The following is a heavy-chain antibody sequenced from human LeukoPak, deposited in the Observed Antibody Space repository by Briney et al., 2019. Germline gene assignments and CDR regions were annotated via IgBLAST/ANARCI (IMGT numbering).Heavy chain of an antibody. CDR3: ARGPRMYYDILTGYRNFDY. CDR1: GGTFSSYA. D-gene: IGHD3-9*01. V-gene: IGHV1-69*13. Sequence: GASVKVSCKASGGTFSSYAISWVRQAPGQGLEWMGGIIPIFGTAYYAQKFQGRVTITADESTSTAYMELSSLRSEDTAVYYCARGPRMYYDILTGYRNFDYWGQGTLVTVSS. CDR2: IIPIFGTA. J-gene: IGHJ4*02.